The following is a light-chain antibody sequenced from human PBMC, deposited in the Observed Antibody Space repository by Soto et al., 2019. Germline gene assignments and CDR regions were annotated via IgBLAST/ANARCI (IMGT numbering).Light chain of an antibody. CDR1: ESISTW. CDR3: QQYKTYPQT. J-gene: IGKJ1*01. Sequence: DIQMTQSRSTLSASVGDRVTIACRASESISTWLAWYQHKPGKAPKLLIYQASSLENGVPSRFSGSGTGTEFTLTISSLQPDDFATYYCQQYKTYPQTFGQGTKVEIK. V-gene: IGKV1-5*03. CDR2: QAS.